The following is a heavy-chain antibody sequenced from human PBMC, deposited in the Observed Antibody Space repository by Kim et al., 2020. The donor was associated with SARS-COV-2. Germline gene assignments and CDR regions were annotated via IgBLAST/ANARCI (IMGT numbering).Heavy chain of an antibody. CDR1: GFTFGDYA. CDR3: AKGATRVSYDSSGYFDAFDI. J-gene: IGHJ3*02. D-gene: IGHD3-22*01. Sequence: GGSLRLSCAASGFTFGDYAMHWVRQAPGKGLEWVSGISWNSGSIGYADSVKGRFTISRDNAKNSLYLQMNSLRAEDTALYYCAKGATRVSYDSSGYFDAFDIWGQGTMVTVSS. V-gene: IGHV3-9*01. CDR2: ISWNSGSI.